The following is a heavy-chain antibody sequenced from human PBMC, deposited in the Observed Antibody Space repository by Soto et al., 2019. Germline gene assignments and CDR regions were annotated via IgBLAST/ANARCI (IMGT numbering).Heavy chain of an antibody. D-gene: IGHD1-26*01. CDR2: IYYSGST. CDR1: GGSISSYY. J-gene: IGHJ4*02. CDR3: TRGLFSGSYYSGGWHYFDS. V-gene: IGHV4-59*08. Sequence: PSETLSLTCTVSGGSISSYYWSWIRQPPGKGLEWIGYIYYSGSTNYNPSLKSRVTISVDTSKNQFSLKLSSVTAADTAVYYCTRGLFSGSYYSGGWHYFDSWGQGTMVTVSS.